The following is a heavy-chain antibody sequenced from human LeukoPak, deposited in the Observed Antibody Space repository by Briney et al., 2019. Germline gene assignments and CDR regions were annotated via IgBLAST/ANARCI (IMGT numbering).Heavy chain of an antibody. D-gene: IGHD6-13*01. Sequence: SVKVSCKASGGTFSSYAISWVRQAPGQGLEWMGGIIPIFGSANYAQKFQGRVTITADESTSTAYMELSSLRSEDTAVYYCARGNTSSWYIENNWFDPWGQGTLVTVSS. V-gene: IGHV1-69*13. CDR3: ARGNTSSWYIENNWFDP. J-gene: IGHJ5*02. CDR2: IIPIFGSA. CDR1: GGTFSSYA.